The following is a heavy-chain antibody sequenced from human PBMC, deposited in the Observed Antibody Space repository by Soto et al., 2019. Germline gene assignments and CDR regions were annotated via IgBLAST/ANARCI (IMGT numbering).Heavy chain of an antibody. CDR1: GYTFTSYD. CDR2: MNPNSGNT. J-gene: IGHJ6*02. D-gene: IGHD2-2*01. CDR3: ARGSSIVLVPAAMGYYYYYSMDV. Sequence: SSVKVSCKASGYTFTSYDINWVRQATGQGLEWMGWMNPNSGNTGYAQKFQGRVTMTRNTSISTAYMELSSLRSEDTAVYYCARGSSIVLVPAAMGYYYYYSMDVWGQGTTVTVSS. V-gene: IGHV1-8*01.